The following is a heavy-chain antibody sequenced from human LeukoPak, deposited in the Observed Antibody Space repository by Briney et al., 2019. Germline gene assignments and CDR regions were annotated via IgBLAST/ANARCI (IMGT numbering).Heavy chain of an antibody. V-gene: IGHV4-30-4*01. D-gene: IGHD4-17*01. CDR3: ARGPTVTLFDY. CDR1: GGSISSGDYY. Sequence: PSETLSLTCTVSGGSISSGDYYWSWIRQPPGKGLEWIGYIYCSGSTYYNPSLKSRVTISVDTSKNQFSLKLSSVAAADTAVYYCARGPTVTLFDYWGQGTLVTVSS. J-gene: IGHJ4*02. CDR2: IYCSGST.